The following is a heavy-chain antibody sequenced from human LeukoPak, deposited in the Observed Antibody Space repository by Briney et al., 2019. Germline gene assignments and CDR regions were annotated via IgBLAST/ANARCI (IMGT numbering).Heavy chain of an antibody. V-gene: IGHV3-48*03. D-gene: IGHD3-22*01. Sequence: GGSLRLSCAASGFTFSSYEMKWVRQAPGKGLEWVSYSSSSGSTIYYADSVKGRFTVSRDNSKNTLYLQMNSLRAEDTAVYYCARGGSYYYDSRHNPYYFDYWGQGTLVTVSS. CDR1: GFTFSSYE. J-gene: IGHJ4*02. CDR2: SSSSGSTI. CDR3: ARGGSYYYDSRHNPYYFDY.